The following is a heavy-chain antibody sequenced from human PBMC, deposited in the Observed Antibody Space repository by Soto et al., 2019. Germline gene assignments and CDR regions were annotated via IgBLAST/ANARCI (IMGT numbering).Heavy chain of an antibody. V-gene: IGHV1-18*01. CDR2: INTYNGNT. CDR1: GYTFTRYG. Sequence: QVQLVQSGAEVKNPGASVKVSCKASGYTFTRYGIGWARQAPGQGLEWMGWINTYNGNTNYAQNVQGRVTLTTDTSTSTAYMERRGLRSNDTAIYYCAMVDVYVTPSPQDVWGQGNTLIVSS. D-gene: IGHD3-16*01. CDR3: AMVDVYVTPSPQDV. J-gene: IGHJ6*02.